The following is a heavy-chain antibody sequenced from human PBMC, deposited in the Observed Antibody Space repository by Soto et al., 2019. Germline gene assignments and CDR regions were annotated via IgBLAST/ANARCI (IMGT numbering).Heavy chain of an antibody. J-gene: IGHJ3*02. Sequence: QVQLVESGGGVVQPGRSLRLSCAASGFTFSSYGMHWVRQAPGKGLEWVAVISYDGSNKYYADSVKGRFTISRDNSKNTLCPQMNSLRAEDTAVYYCAKDGGAYCGGDCNDAFAIWGQGTMVTVSS. D-gene: IGHD2-21*02. V-gene: IGHV3-30*18. CDR1: GFTFSSYG. CDR2: ISYDGSNK. CDR3: AKDGGAYCGGDCNDAFAI.